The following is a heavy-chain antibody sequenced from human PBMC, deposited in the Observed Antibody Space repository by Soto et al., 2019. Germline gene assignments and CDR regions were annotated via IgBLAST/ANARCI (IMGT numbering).Heavy chain of an antibody. D-gene: IGHD6-19*01. CDR1: GFTFSSYG. Sequence: GGSLRLSCAASGFTFSSYGMHWVRQAPGKGLEWVAVISYDGSNKYYADSVKGRFTISRDNSKNTLYLQMNSLRAEDTAVYYCAKVTVAGTRDHYYYGMDVWGQGTTVTVSS. V-gene: IGHV3-30*18. J-gene: IGHJ6*02. CDR2: ISYDGSNK. CDR3: AKVTVAGTRDHYYYGMDV.